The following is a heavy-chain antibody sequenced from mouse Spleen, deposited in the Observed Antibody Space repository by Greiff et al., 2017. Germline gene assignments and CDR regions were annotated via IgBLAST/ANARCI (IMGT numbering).Heavy chain of an antibody. D-gene: IGHD1-1*01. Sequence: QVQLKQSGTELVKPGASVKLSCKASGYTFTSYWMHWVKQRPGQGLEWIGNINPSNGGTNYNEKFKSKATLTVDKSSSTAYMQLSSLTSEDSAVYYCARSSEGYPYYGSFDYWGQGTTLTVSS. V-gene: IGHV1-53*01. CDR3: ARSSEGYPYYGSFDY. CDR1: GYTFTSYW. J-gene: IGHJ2*01. CDR2: INPSNGGT.